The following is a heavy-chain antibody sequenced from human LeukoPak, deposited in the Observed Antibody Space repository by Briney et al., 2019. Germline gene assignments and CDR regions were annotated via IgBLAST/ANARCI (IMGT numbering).Heavy chain of an antibody. CDR1: GGSFSGYY. CDR3: ARANAVTTVLFDL. J-gene: IGHJ2*01. D-gene: IGHD4-17*01. Sequence: SETLSLTCAVYGGSFSGYYWSWIRQPPGKGLEWLGEVNHGGGPNYSPSLKSRVTMSVDTSKNHFSLKLTSVTAADTAVYYCARANAVTTVLFDLWGRGTLVTVSS. CDR2: VNHGGGP. V-gene: IGHV4-34*01.